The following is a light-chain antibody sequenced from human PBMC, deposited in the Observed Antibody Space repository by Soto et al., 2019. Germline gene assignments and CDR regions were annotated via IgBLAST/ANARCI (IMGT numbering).Light chain of an antibody. CDR1: QTVSSSF. V-gene: IGKV3-20*01. J-gene: IGKJ5*01. Sequence: EIVLTQSPGTLSLSPGERATLSCRASQTVSSSFLAWYQQTPGQAPRLLIYAASSRATGIPDRFGGSGSGTEFTLTISSLQSEDFAVYYCQQYSKWPPITFGQGTRLEIK. CDR3: QQYSKWPPIT. CDR2: AAS.